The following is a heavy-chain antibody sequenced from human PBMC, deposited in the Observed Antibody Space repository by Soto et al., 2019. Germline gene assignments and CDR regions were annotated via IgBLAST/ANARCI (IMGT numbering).Heavy chain of an antibody. CDR1: GYTFTSYG. Sequence: ASVKVSCKASGYTFTSYGISWVRQAPGQGLEWMGWISAYNGNTNYAQKLQGRVTMTTDTSTSTAYMELRSLRSDDTAVYYCARDITLRGSGSYEDWGQGTLVTVSS. V-gene: IGHV1-18*01. CDR2: ISAYNGNT. CDR3: ARDITLRGSGSYED. D-gene: IGHD1-26*01. J-gene: IGHJ4*02.